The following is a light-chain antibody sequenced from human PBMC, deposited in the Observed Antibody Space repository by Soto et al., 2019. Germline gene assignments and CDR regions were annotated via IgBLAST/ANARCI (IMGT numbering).Light chain of an antibody. J-gene: IGKJ4*01. CDR3: PQYDNLPLT. V-gene: IGKV1-33*01. Sequence: DLQMTQSPSSLSASVGDRVTITCQASQDISNYLNWYQQKPGKAPKLLIYDASNLETGVPSRFSGSGSGTDFTFTNSSLQPEDIATYYCPQYDNLPLTFGGGTKVEIK. CDR2: DAS. CDR1: QDISNY.